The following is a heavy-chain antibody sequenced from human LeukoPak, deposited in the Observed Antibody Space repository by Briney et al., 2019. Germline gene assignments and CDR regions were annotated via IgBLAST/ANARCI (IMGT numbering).Heavy chain of an antibody. J-gene: IGHJ4*02. CDR1: GYTFTSYG. Sequence: GASVKVSCKASGYTFTSYGISWVRQAPGQGLEWMGWISAYNGNTNYAQELQGRVTMTTDTSTSTAYMELRSLRSDDTAVYYCARSDPPLPVWFGEPYYFDYWGQGTLVTVSS. D-gene: IGHD3-10*01. V-gene: IGHV1-18*01. CDR2: ISAYNGNT. CDR3: ARSDPPLPVWFGEPYYFDY.